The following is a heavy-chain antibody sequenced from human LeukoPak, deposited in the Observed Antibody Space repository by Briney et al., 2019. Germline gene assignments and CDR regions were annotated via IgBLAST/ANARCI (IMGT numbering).Heavy chain of an antibody. CDR3: AKTGTTWGEGNFDY. D-gene: IGHD1-1*01. J-gene: IGHJ4*02. CDR2: ISYDGSNK. Sequence: GGSLRLSCAASGFTFSSYGMHWVRQAPGKGLEWVAVISYDGSNKYYADSVKGRFTISRHNSKNTLYLQMNSLRAEDTAVYYCAKTGTTWGEGNFDYWGQGTLVTVSS. V-gene: IGHV3-30*18. CDR1: GFTFSSYG.